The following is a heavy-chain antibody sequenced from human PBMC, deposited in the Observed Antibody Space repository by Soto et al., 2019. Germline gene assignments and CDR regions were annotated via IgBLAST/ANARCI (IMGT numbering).Heavy chain of an antibody. CDR2: ISSTTNYI. V-gene: IGHV3-21*01. CDR3: ARESEDLTSNFDY. J-gene: IGHJ4*02. CDR1: GFTFTRYS. Sequence: PGGSLRLSCAASGFTFTRYSMNWVRQAPGKGLEWVSSISSTTNYIYYADSMKGRFTVSRDNARNSVYLEMNSLSAEDTAVYYCARESEDLTSNFDYWGQGTLVTVSS.